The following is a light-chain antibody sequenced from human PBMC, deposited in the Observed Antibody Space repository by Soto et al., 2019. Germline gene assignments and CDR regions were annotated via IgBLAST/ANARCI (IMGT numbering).Light chain of an antibody. CDR1: QSVSSF. V-gene: IGKV3-11*01. Sequence: EIVLTQSPVTLSLSPGERATLSCRASQSVSSFLAWYQQKPGQPPRLLISDVSNRAAGIPARFSGSGSGTGFTLTISSLEPEAFAVYHCLQRTDWPPVYTFGRGTKFEIK. CDR3: LQRTDWPPVYT. J-gene: IGKJ2*01. CDR2: DVS.